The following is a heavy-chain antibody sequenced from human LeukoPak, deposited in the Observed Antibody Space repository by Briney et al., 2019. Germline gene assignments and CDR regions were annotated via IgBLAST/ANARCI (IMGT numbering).Heavy chain of an antibody. D-gene: IGHD6-13*01. CDR3: ATRIAGDFDY. CDR2: IRYDGSNK. J-gene: IGHJ4*02. Sequence: GGSLRLSCAASGFTFSNYGMHWVRQAPGKGLEWVAFIRYDGSNKYYADSVKGRFTISRDNSKNTLYLQMNSLRAEDTAVYYCATRIAGDFDYWGQGTLVTVSS. CDR1: GFTFSNYG. V-gene: IGHV3-30*02.